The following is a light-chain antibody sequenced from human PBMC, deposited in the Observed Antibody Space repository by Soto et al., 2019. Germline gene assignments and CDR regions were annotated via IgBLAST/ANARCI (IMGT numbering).Light chain of an antibody. CDR1: QSVSSSY. CDR3: QLYGSSPPSWT. CDR2: GSS. V-gene: IGKV3-20*01. Sequence: ETVLTQSPGTLSLSPGERATLSCRASQSVSSSYLAWYQQKPGQAPRLLIYGSSSRATGLPDRFSGSGSGTDFALALSRLGAADGAVYYCQLYGSSPPSWTFGQGTKVEIK. J-gene: IGKJ1*01.